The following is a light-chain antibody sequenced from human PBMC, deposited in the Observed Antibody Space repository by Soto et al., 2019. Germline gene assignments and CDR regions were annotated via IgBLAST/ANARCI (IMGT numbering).Light chain of an antibody. Sequence: QSALTQPPSASGSPGQSVTISCTGTSSDVGGYNYVSWYQQHPGKAPKLMIYEVSKCPSGVPDRFSGSKSGNTASLTVSGLQAEYEADYYCSSYAGSNSWVFGGGTKLTVL. V-gene: IGLV2-8*01. J-gene: IGLJ3*02. CDR1: SSDVGGYNY. CDR2: EVS. CDR3: SSYAGSNSWV.